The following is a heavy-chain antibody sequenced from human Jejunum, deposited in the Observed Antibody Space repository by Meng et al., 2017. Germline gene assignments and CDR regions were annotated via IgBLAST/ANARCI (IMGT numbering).Heavy chain of an antibody. J-gene: IGHJ2*01. D-gene: IGHD2-15*01. CDR3: VREGYCSRGDCHLDWYFDL. V-gene: IGHV3-72*01. CDR2: IRNKAKSYTT. Sequence: GGSLRLSCVDSGFSFSDHYMDWVRQAPGKGLEWVGRIRNKAKSYTTEYAASVKGRFTISRENAWNSLYLQMNSLRAGDTAVYYCVREGYCSRGDCHLDWYFDLWGRGTLVTVSS. CDR1: GFSFSDHY.